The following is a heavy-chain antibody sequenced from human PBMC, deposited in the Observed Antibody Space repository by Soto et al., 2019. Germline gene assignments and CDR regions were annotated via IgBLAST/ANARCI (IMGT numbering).Heavy chain of an antibody. D-gene: IGHD2-21*02. CDR3: ARSTYCGGDCYSWDY. Sequence: QVQLQESGPGLVKASETLSLTCTVSGGSIYNFYWNWIRQTAGKGLEWIGRIYVTGGNNYYPSNYKPSLKSRVTMEVDTSKNQFSLTLSSVSAADTAVYYCARSTYCGGDCYSWDYWGQGTLVTVSS. V-gene: IGHV4-4*07. CDR2: IYVTGGNNYYPS. CDR1: GGSIYNFY. J-gene: IGHJ4*02.